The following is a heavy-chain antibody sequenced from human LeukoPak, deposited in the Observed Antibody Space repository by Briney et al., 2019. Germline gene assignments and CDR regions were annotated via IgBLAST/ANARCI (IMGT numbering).Heavy chain of an antibody. J-gene: IGHJ4*02. CDR3: ARDGVHDYADY. CDR2: ISASNGNT. D-gene: IGHD4-17*01. CDR1: GYTFTRYG. V-gene: IGHV1-18*01. Sequence: ASVKVSCKASGYTFTRYGISWVRQAPGQGLQWLGWISASNGNTNYAQKFRDRVTMSTDTSTGTAYLDVRSLTSDDTAVYYCARDGVHDYADYWGQGTLVTVSS.